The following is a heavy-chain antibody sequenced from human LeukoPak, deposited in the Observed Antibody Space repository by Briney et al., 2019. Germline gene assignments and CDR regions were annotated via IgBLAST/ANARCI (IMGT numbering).Heavy chain of an antibody. CDR3: ARQAVYSSGWYFDY. CDR2: IYCSGST. J-gene: IGHJ4*02. CDR1: GGSISSYY. D-gene: IGHD6-19*01. Sequence: SETLSLTCTVSGGSISSYYWSWIRQPPGKGLKWIGYIYCSGSTNYNPSLKSRVTMSVDTSKNQFSLKLSSVTAADTAVYYCARQAVYSSGWYFDYWGQGTLVTVSS. V-gene: IGHV4-59*08.